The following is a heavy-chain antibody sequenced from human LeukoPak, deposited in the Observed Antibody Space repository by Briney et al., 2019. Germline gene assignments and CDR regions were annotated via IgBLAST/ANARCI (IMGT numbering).Heavy chain of an antibody. CDR1: GFTFNSYS. V-gene: IGHV3-48*01. Sequence: GGSLRLSCVGSGFTFNSYSMNWVRQAPGKGLEWLSYISSSSSTIYYADSVKGRFTISRDYAKNSLYLQMNSLRAEDTAVYYCARVLSSSWGAYYYYGMDVWGQGTTVTVSS. CDR2: ISSSSSTI. J-gene: IGHJ6*02. D-gene: IGHD6-13*01. CDR3: ARVLSSSWGAYYYYGMDV.